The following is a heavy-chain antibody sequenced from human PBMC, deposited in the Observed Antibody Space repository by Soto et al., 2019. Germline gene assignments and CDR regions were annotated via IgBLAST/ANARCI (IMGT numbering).Heavy chain of an antibody. V-gene: IGHV1-69*06. CDR3: ARDRRDQTIFGMVGYFDL. CDR2: IVPIFGTK. Sequence: QVPLVQSGAEVKKPGSSVKVSCKPSGGSFSSHAVSWVRQAPGRGLEWVGGIVPIFGTKNYAEKFQGRVTITADKSTSTVYMDLSSLKSEDTAVYFCARDRRDQTIFGMVGYFDLWGRGTLVSVSS. D-gene: IGHD3-3*01. J-gene: IGHJ2*01. CDR1: GGSFSSHA.